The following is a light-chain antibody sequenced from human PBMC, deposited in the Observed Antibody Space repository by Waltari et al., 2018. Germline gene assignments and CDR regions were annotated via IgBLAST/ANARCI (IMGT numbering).Light chain of an antibody. CDR2: WAS. CDR1: QSLLYSSNNKNH. V-gene: IGKV4-1*01. Sequence: DIVMTQSPESLAVSLGGRVTINCRSSQSLLYSSNNKNHLVCYQQKPGQPPKLLVYWASTRELGVPDRFRASGSGTDFTLTISSLRAEDVAVYFCHQYYSTPRTFGQGTKVEIK. CDR3: HQYYSTPRT. J-gene: IGKJ1*01.